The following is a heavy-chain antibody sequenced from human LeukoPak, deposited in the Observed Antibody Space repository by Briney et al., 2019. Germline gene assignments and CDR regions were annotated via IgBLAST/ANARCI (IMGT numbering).Heavy chain of an antibody. D-gene: IGHD2/OR15-2a*01. CDR1: GGSISSYY. CDR2: IYYNGNT. J-gene: IGHJ6*02. V-gene: IGHV4-59*08. Sequence: PSETLSLTCTVSGGSISSYYWSWIRQPPGKELEWIGHIYYNGNTNYNPSLTSRVTLSVDTSKNQFSLKLSSVTAADTAVYYCARHFWDSYYGMDVWGQGTTVTVSS. CDR3: ARHFWDSYYGMDV.